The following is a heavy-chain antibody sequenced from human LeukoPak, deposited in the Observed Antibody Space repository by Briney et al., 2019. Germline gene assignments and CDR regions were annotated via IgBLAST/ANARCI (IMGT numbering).Heavy chain of an antibody. CDR2: IYISGST. V-gene: IGHV4-4*07. CDR3: ARVGQGSGWYFDY. CDR1: GGSISGYY. Sequence: SETLSLTCTVSGGSISGYYWSWIRQPAGKGPEWIGRIYISGSTNYNPSLKSRLTMSVDTSKNQFSLKLSSVTAADTAVYYCARVGQGSGWYFDYWGQGTLVTVSS. J-gene: IGHJ4*02. D-gene: IGHD6-19*01.